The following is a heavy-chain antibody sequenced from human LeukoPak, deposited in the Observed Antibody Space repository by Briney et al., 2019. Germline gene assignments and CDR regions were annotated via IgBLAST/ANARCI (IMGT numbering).Heavy chain of an antibody. J-gene: IGHJ3*02. CDR2: IYYSGST. V-gene: IGHV4-59*12. CDR1: GGSISSYY. D-gene: IGHD2-15*01. Sequence: SETLSLTCTVSGGSISSYYWSWIRQPPGKGLEWIGYIYYSGSTNYNPSLKSRVTMSVDTSKNQFSLKLSSVTAADTAVYYCARDSVVVVAATHAFDIWGQGTMVTVSS. CDR3: ARDSVVVVAATHAFDI.